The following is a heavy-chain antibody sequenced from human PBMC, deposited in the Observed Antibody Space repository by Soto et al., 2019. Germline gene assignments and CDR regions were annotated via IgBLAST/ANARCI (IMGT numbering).Heavy chain of an antibody. J-gene: IGHJ6*02. D-gene: IGHD6-25*01. V-gene: IGHV4-4*07. CDR2: FSLNGDT. CDR3: AGGVKQRLGYYYIGLDV. Sequence: SETLSLTCAVSGDSIGTFYWSWFRQPAGGGLEWIGRFSLNGDTDYNPSLRSRLTMSFDTSKSQFSLRLSSVTAADTAVYYCAGGVKQRLGYYYIGLDVWGQGTTVTVSS. CDR1: GDSIGTFY.